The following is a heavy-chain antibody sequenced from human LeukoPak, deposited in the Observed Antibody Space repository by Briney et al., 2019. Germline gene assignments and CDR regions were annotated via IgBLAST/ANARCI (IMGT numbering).Heavy chain of an antibody. D-gene: IGHD2-2*01. J-gene: IGHJ4*02. CDR1: GGSISSYY. V-gene: IGHV4-59*01. CDR2: IYYSGST. CDR3: ARVGSTSSLFDY. Sequence: SETLSLTCTVSGGSISSYYWSWIRQPPGKGLEWIGYIYYSGSTTYNPSLKSRVTISVDTSKNQFSLKLSSVTAADTAVYYCARVGSTSSLFDYWGQGTLVTVSS.